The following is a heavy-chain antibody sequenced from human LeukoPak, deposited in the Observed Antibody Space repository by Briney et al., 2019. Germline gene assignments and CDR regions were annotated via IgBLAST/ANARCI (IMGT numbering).Heavy chain of an antibody. Sequence: GGSLRLSCAASGFTFSNYWMSWVRQAPGKGLEWVANIKEDGSEKYYVDSVKGRFAISRDNAKNSLYLQVNSLRAEDTAVYYCGRVSQWAFDYWGQGTLVTVSS. V-gene: IGHV3-7*01. CDR3: GRVSQWAFDY. D-gene: IGHD2-8*01. CDR2: IKEDGSEK. CDR1: GFTFSNYW. J-gene: IGHJ4*02.